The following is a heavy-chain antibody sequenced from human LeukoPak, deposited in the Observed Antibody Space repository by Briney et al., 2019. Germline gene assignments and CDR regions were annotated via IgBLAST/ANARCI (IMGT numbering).Heavy chain of an antibody. D-gene: IGHD6-19*01. CDR1: GGTFSSYA. Sequence: ASVKVSCKASGGTFSSYAISWVRQAPGQGLEWMGGIIPIFGTANYAQKFQGRVTITADESTSTAYLELSSLRSEDTAVYYCARVRPFSGWYDYWGQGTLVTVSS. CDR3: ARVRPFSGWYDY. CDR2: IIPIFGTA. J-gene: IGHJ4*02. V-gene: IGHV1-69*13.